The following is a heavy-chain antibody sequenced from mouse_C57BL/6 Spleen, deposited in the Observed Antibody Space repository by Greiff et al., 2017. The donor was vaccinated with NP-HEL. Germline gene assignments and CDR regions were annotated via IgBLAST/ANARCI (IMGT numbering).Heavy chain of an antibody. D-gene: IGHD3-2*02. CDR2: IDPETGGT. J-gene: IGHJ2*01. V-gene: IGHV1-15*01. CDR1: GYTFTDYE. CDR3: TRSLDSSGTYY. Sequence: QVQLQQSGAELVRPGASVTLSCKASGYTFTDYEMHWVKQTPVHGLEWIGAIDPETGGTAYNQKFKGKAILTADKSSSTAYMELRSLTSEDSAVYYCTRSLDSSGTYYWGQGTTLTVSS.